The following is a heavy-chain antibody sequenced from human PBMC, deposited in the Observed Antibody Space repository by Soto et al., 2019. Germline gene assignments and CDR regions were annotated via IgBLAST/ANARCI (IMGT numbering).Heavy chain of an antibody. V-gene: IGHV2-70*04. CDR1: GFSLSTSGMR. Sequence: PTLVNPTQTLTLTCTFSGFSLSTSGMRVSWIRQPPGKALEWLARIDWDDDKFYSTSLKTRLTISKDTSKNQVVLTMTNMDPVDTATYYCARERGDSSSWYYYGMDVWGQGTTVTVSS. D-gene: IGHD6-13*01. J-gene: IGHJ6*02. CDR3: ARERGDSSSWYYYGMDV. CDR2: IDWDDDK.